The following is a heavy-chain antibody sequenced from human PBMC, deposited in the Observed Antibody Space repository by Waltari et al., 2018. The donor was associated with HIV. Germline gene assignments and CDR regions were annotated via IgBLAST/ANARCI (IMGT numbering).Heavy chain of an antibody. CDR3: ARDLAATTVFDY. D-gene: IGHD6-25*01. J-gene: IGHJ4*02. V-gene: IGHV3-33*01. CDR1: GFTFSSYG. CDR2: KWYDGSNK. Sequence: QVQLVESGGGVVQPGRSLRLSCAASGFTFSSYGMHWVRQAPGKGLEWVAGKWYDGSNKYYADSVKGRVTIPRDNSKNTLYLQMNSLRAEDTAVYYLARDLAATTVFDYWGQGTLVTVSS.